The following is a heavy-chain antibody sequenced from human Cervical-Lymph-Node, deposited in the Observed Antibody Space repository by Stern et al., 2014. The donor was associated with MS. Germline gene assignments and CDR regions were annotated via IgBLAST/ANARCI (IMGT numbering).Heavy chain of an antibody. V-gene: IGHV3-30-3*01. CDR1: GFTLRHYA. Sequence: VPLVASGAGVVKPGRSLRLSCAASGFTLRHYAMHWVRQAPGTGLEREAVISYGGSNKYYADSVKGRFTISRDNSKNTLYLQMNSLRAEDTAVYYCARANYDFWSGYPDFHYCGMDVWGQGTTVTVSS. CDR3: ARANYDFWSGYPDFHYCGMDV. J-gene: IGHJ6*02. CDR2: ISYGGSNK. D-gene: IGHD3-3*01.